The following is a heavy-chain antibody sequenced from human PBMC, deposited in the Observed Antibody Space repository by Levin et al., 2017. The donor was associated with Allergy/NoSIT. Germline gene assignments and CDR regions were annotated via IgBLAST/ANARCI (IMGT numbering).Heavy chain of an antibody. J-gene: IGHJ4*02. CDR2: IYWNDDK. CDR1: GFSLSTSGVG. Sequence: SGPTLVKPTQTLTLTCTFSGFSLSTSGVGVGWIRQPPGKALEWLALIYWNDDKRYSPSLKSRRTITKDTSKNQVVLTMTNMDPVDTATYYCVHLYSWYSSSWYFGGAYYFDYWGQGTLVTVSS. CDR3: VHLYSWYSSSWYFGGAYYFDY. D-gene: IGHD6-13*01. V-gene: IGHV2-5*01.